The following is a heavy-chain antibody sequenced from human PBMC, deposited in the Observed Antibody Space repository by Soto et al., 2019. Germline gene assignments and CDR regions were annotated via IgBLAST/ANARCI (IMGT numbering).Heavy chain of an antibody. Sequence: QVQLQESGPGLVKPSQTLSLTCTVSGGSISSGDYYWSWIRQPPGKGLEWIGYIYYSGSTYYNPSLKSRVNISVDTSKNQFSLKLSSVTAADTAVYYCARDGTMDYYGSGSLDWGQGTLVTVSS. CDR3: ARDGTMDYYGSGSLD. CDR2: IYYSGST. D-gene: IGHD3-10*01. J-gene: IGHJ4*02. CDR1: GGSISSGDYY. V-gene: IGHV4-30-4*01.